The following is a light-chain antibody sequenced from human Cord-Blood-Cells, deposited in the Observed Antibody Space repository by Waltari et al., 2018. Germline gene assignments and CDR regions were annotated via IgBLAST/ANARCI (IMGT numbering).Light chain of an antibody. J-gene: IGLJ1*01. CDR1: SSDVDGYSY. CDR2: EVS. V-gene: IGLV2-14*01. CDR3: SSYTSSSTLV. Sequence: QSVLTQPASVSGSPGQSITTSCTGTSSDVDGYSYHHWHQQPPGKPPKLMIYEVSNRPSGVSNRISGSKSGTTASLTTSGLQAEDEADYYCSSYTSSSTLVFGAGTKVTVL.